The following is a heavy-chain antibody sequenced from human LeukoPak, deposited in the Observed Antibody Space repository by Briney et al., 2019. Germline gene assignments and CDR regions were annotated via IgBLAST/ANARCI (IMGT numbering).Heavy chain of an antibody. CDR2: ISYRGIT. CDR3: ARVALFGSGSYYWFDH. CDR1: GGSISSYY. Sequence: SDTLSLTCTVSGGSISSYYWSWMRQPPGKGREGIGYISYRGITSYNPSLKSRVTISLDTSKNQFSLKLSSVTAADTAVYFCARVALFGSGSYYWFDHWGQGTLVTVSS. D-gene: IGHD3-10*01. J-gene: IGHJ5*02. V-gene: IGHV4-59*12.